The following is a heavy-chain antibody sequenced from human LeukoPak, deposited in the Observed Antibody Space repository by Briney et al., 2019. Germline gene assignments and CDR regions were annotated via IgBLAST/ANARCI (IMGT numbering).Heavy chain of an antibody. J-gene: IGHJ6*04. V-gene: IGHV1-24*01. D-gene: IGHD2-2*01. CDR1: GYTLTELS. Sequence: ASVKVSCKVSGYTLTELSMHWVRQAPGKGLEWMGGFDPEDGETIYAQKFQGRVTMTEDTSTDTAYMELSSLRSEDTAVYYCATDGCSSTSCYPTVWGQMDVWGKGTMVTVSS. CDR3: ATDGCSSTSCYPTVWGQMDV. CDR2: FDPEDGET.